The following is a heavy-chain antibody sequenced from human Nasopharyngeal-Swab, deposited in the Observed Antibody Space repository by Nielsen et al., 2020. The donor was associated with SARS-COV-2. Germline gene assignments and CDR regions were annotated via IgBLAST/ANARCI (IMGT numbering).Heavy chain of an antibody. J-gene: IGHJ4*02. D-gene: IGHD3-22*01. CDR3: ARETLGLGIVVGDY. Sequence: SETLSLTCTVSGGSISSCGYCWSWIRPHPGKGLEWIGYIYYSGSTYYNPSLKSRVTISVDTSKNQFSLKLSSVTAADTAVYYCARETLGLGIVVGDYWGQGTLVTVSS. CDR2: IYYSGST. CDR1: GGSISSCGYC. V-gene: IGHV4-31*03.